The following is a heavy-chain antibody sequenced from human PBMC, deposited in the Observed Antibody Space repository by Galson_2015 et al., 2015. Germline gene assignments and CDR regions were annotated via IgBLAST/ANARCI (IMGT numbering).Heavy chain of an antibody. CDR2: ITSTGDTT. V-gene: IGHV3-48*03. Sequence: SLRLSCAASAFAFSIYAMNWIRQAPGEGLEWVSYITSTGDTTYYADSVKGRFTVSRDNAKNSLFLQMNSLRAEDTALYYCAKTTVAAGSSWYMDAWGKGTTVTVSS. CDR1: AFAFSIYA. D-gene: IGHD4-23*01. CDR3: AKTTVAAGSSWYMDA. J-gene: IGHJ6*03.